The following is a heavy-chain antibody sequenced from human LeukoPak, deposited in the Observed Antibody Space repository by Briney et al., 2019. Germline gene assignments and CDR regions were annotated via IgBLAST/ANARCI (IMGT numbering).Heavy chain of an antibody. J-gene: IGHJ3*02. CDR2: IYTSGST. CDR1: GGSISSGSYY. V-gene: IGHV4-61*02. D-gene: IGHD3-10*01. Sequence: SQTLSLTCTVSGGSISSGSYYWSWIRQPAGKGLEWIGRIYTSGSTNYNPSLKSRVTMSVDTSKNQFSLKLSSVTAADTAVYYCARASTAVRGVIISRHAFDIWGQGTMVTVSS. CDR3: ARASTAVRGVIISRHAFDI.